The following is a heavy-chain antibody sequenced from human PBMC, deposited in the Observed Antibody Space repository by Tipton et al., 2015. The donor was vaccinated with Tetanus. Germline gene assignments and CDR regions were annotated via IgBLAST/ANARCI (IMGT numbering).Heavy chain of an antibody. J-gene: IGHJ5*01. CDR2: IFPLYGTS. CDR1: GGTFKTYA. CDR3: ARPDRYCSGGSCYLALDS. D-gene: IGHD2-15*01. Sequence: QLVQSGAELKKPGSSVRVSCKTSGGTFKTYAISWVRQAPGQGLEWMGGIFPLYGTSNYAPKFQGRVTITADEPTGTTYMELNSLTSEDTAVYFCARPDRYCSGGSCYLALDSWGQGTLVIVS. V-gene: IGHV1-69*01.